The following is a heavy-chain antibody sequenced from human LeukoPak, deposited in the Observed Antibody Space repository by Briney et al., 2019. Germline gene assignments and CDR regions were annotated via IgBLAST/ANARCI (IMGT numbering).Heavy chain of an antibody. CDR3: AKPPPDSSSWLFDY. J-gene: IGHJ4*02. V-gene: IGHV3-23*01. D-gene: IGHD6-13*01. Sequence: GGSLRLSCAASGFTFSTYAMSWVRQAPGKGLEWVSTLSANGGSTYYADSVKGRFTISRDNSKNTLNLQMDSLRVEDTAVYYCAKPPPDSSSWLFDYWGQGTLVTVSS. CDR1: GFTFSTYA. CDR2: LSANGGST.